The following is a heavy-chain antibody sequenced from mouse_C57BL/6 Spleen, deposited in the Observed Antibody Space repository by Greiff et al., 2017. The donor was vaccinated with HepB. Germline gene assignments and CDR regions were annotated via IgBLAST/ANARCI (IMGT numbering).Heavy chain of an antibody. CDR3: ASPPYLDY. CDR1: GYTFTSYW. J-gene: IGHJ4*01. CDR2: IFPGSGST. Sequence: QVQLQQSGPELVRPGASVKISCKAPGYTFTSYWMQWVRQRPGQGLEWIGEIFPGSGSTYYNEKFKGKATLTVDTSSSTAYMQLSGLTSEDSAVYFCASPPYLDYWGQGTSVTVSS. V-gene: IGHV1-56*01.